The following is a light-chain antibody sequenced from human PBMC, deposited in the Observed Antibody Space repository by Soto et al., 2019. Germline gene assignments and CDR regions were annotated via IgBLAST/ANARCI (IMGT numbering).Light chain of an antibody. CDR2: DNN. Sequence: QSVLTQPPSMSAAPGQNVTISCSGSSANIGNTYISWYQQLPGTVPKLLIYDNNKRPSGIPDRFSASKSATSATLGITGLHTGDEANYFCGSWQSSLSLRVFGGGPKLTVL. CDR1: SANIGNTY. J-gene: IGLJ3*02. V-gene: IGLV1-51*01. CDR3: GSWQSSLSLRV.